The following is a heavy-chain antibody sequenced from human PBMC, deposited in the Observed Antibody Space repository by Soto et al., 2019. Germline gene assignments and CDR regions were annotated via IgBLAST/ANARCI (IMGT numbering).Heavy chain of an antibody. CDR3: ASGTTGAFFVY. CDR2: ISSRSRTI. D-gene: IGHD2-8*02. Sequence: QVQLVESGGGLVKPGGSLRLSCAASGFTFSDYYMSWIRQAPGKGLEWVSYISSRSRTIFYADSVKGRFTISRDNVKNSLYLQMNSLRAEDTAVYYCASGTTGAFFVYWGQGILVTVSS. V-gene: IGHV3-11*01. CDR1: GFTFSDYY. J-gene: IGHJ4*02.